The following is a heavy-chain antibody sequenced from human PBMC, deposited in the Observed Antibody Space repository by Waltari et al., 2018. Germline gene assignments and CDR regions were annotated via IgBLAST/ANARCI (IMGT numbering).Heavy chain of an antibody. Sequence: QVQLQQWGAGLLKPSETLSLTCAVYGGSFSGYFWSWIRQSPGKGLEWIGQINRDGSNKFNPSLKSRGAMSVDTIKSQISLRLSSVTAADAAVYYCARVGDYHGSGRFGLDVWGQGTRVTVSS. D-gene: IGHD3-10*01. V-gene: IGHV4-34*01. J-gene: IGHJ6*02. CDR1: GGSFSGYF. CDR2: INRDGSN. CDR3: ARVGDYHGSGRFGLDV.